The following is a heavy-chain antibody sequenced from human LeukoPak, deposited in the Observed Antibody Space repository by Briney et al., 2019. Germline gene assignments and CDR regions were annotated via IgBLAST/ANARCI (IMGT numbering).Heavy chain of an antibody. V-gene: IGHV1-46*01. CDR2: INPSGGST. J-gene: IGHJ6*03. Sequence: ASVKVSCKASGYTFTSYYMHWVRQAPGQGLEWMGIINPSGGSTSYAQKFQGRVTMTRDTSTSTVYMELSSLRSEDTAVYYCARGPVNYPNYYYYYMDVWGKGTTVTVSS. CDR1: GYTFTSYY. CDR3: ARGPVNYPNYYYYYMDV. D-gene: IGHD4-11*01.